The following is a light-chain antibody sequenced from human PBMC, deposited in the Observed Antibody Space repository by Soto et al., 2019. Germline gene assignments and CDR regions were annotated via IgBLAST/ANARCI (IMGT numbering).Light chain of an antibody. J-gene: IGKJ4*01. CDR3: HQRKSWPLT. V-gene: IGKV3-11*01. Sequence: EIVSTQSPATLSLSPGERATLSCRASQGVDNYLAWYQQKPGQAPRLLISDPSNRATAIPSRFSGSGYGTDFTLTISSLEPEDFAVYYCHQRKSWPLTFGGGNKVDIK. CDR2: DPS. CDR1: QGVDNY.